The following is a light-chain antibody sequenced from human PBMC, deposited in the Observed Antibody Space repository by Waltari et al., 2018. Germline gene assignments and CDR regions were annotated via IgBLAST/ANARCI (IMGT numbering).Light chain of an antibody. Sequence: EVVMTQSPVTLSVSPGERATLSCRASQSVSGDLAWYQQKPGQAPRLLIYGASTRATGIPVRFIGSGSGTEFTLTISSLQSEDLAIYYCQQYNNGPPTFGGGTKVEIK. CDR2: GAS. J-gene: IGKJ4*01. CDR3: QQYNNGPPT. CDR1: QSVSGD. V-gene: IGKV3-15*01.